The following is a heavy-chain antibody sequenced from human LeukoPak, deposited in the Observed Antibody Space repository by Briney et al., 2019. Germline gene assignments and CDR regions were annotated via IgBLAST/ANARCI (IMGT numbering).Heavy chain of an antibody. D-gene: IGHD1-26*01. J-gene: IGHJ4*02. CDR1: GFTFSSYS. CDR2: ISGSSTYI. CDR3: AREFIVAATTTYYLDY. V-gene: IGHV3-21*01. Sequence: GGSLRLSCAASGFTFSSYSMNWVRQAPGKGLEWVSSISGSSTYIYYADSMKGRITISRDNAKNSLYLQMNSLRAEDTAVHYCAREFIVAATTTYYLDYWGQGTLVTVSS.